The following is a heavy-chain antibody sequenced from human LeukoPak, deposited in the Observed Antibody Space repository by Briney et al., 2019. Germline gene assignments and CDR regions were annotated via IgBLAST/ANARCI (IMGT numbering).Heavy chain of an antibody. Sequence: SETLSLTCTVSGGSISSSNWWSWVRQPPGKGLEWIGEIYHSGSTNYNPSLKSRVTISVDKSKNQFSLKLSSVTAADTAVYYCARGYSRGWGGGGYYFDYWGQGTLVTVSS. CDR1: GGSISSSNW. CDR2: IYHSGST. V-gene: IGHV4-4*02. CDR3: ARGYSRGWGGGGYYFDY. D-gene: IGHD6-19*01. J-gene: IGHJ4*02.